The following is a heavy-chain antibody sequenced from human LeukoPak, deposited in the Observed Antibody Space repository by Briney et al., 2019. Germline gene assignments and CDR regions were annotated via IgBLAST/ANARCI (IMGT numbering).Heavy chain of an antibody. V-gene: IGHV3-74*01. D-gene: IGHD1-14*01. CDR2: SNADGSTA. Sequence: PGGSLGLSCAACGFTFGNSWVHWLRQAPGKGLVWVSLSNADGSTATYADSVKGRFTISRDNARNTLSLQMNSLTIEDTAVYYCVVVVEPPDSDGFDVWGQGTMITVSS. CDR3: VVVVEPPDSDGFDV. CDR1: GFTFGNSW. J-gene: IGHJ3*01.